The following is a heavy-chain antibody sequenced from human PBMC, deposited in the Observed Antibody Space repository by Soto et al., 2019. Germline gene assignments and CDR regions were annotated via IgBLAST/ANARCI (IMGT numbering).Heavy chain of an antibody. V-gene: IGHV3-66*01. CDR3: ARVNAVYYYGMDV. CDR1: GFTVSNND. J-gene: IGHJ6*02. CDR2: ISSGGSR. D-gene: IGHD2-2*01. Sequence: PGGSLRLSCAASGFTVSNNDMSWVRQAPGKGLERVSVISSGGSRDYPASVKGRFTISRDNSKNTLFLQMNSLRAEDTAVYYCARVNAVYYYGMDVWGQGSTVTVSS.